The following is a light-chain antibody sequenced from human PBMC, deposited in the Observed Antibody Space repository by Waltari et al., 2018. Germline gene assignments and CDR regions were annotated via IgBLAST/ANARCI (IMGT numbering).Light chain of an antibody. J-gene: IGKJ5*01. CDR3: QRRRTWPSIT. V-gene: IGKV3-11*01. Sequence: EIVLTQTPATLSLSPGERANLSCRASQSINTNLAWYQQKPGHSPRLLIYDASNRATGIPARFSGSGSGTVFTLTISSLEREDFAVYYCQRRRTWPSITFGQGTRLEIK. CDR1: QSINTN. CDR2: DAS.